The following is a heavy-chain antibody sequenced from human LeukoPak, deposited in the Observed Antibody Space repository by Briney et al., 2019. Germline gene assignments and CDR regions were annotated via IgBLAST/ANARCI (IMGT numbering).Heavy chain of an antibody. CDR1: GYTFTSYD. Sequence: ASVKVSRKASGYTFTSYDINWVRQATGQGLEWMGWMNPNIGNTGYAQKFQGRVTMTRNTSISTAYMELSSLRSEDTAVYYCAREAASGNYYYYYYMDVWGKGTTVTISS. D-gene: IGHD3-10*01. CDR3: AREAASGNYYYYYYMDV. J-gene: IGHJ6*03. V-gene: IGHV1-8*01. CDR2: MNPNIGNT.